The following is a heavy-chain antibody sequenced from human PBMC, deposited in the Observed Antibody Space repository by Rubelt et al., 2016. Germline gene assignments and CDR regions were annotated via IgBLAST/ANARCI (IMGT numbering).Heavy chain of an antibody. Sequence: DSVKGRFTISRDDSRDTLYLQMDSLRPAHTAVYHCARGGEHRWVSTFDQWGQGTLVTVSS. CDR3: ARGGEHRWVSTFDQ. V-gene: IGHV3-30*01. D-gene: IGHD5-24*01. J-gene: IGHJ4*02.